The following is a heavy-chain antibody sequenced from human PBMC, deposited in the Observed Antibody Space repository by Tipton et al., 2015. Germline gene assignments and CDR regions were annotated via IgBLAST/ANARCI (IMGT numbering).Heavy chain of an antibody. J-gene: IGHJ6*02. Sequence: LRLSCTVSGGSISSSLHYWGWIRQPPGKGLEWIGSIYYTGNTNYNASLKSRVAISLDTSKNHLFLNLNSVTAADTAVYFCARDLEHGMDVWGQGTTVIVSS. CDR1: GGSISSSLHY. CDR3: ARDLEHGMDV. V-gene: IGHV4-39*07. D-gene: IGHD5-24*01. CDR2: IYYTGNT.